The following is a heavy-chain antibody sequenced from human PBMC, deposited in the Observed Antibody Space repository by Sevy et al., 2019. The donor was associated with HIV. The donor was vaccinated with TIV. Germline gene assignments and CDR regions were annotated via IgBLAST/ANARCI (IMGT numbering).Heavy chain of an antibody. Sequence: GGSLRLSCAASGFTFSSYAMHWVRQAPGKGLEWVAVISYDGSNKYYADSVKGRFTISRDNSKKTLYLQMNSLRAEETAVYYCARWGRDYYDSSGYYGGFDYWGQGTLVTVSS. CDR2: ISYDGSNK. CDR3: ARWGRDYYDSSGYYGGFDY. CDR1: GFTFSSYA. V-gene: IGHV3-30-3*01. D-gene: IGHD3-22*01. J-gene: IGHJ4*02.